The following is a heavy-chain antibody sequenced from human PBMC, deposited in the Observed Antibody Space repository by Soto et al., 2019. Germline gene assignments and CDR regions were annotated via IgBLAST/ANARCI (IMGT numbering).Heavy chain of an antibody. J-gene: IGHJ5*02. CDR3: VRGGSTYAS. Sequence: EVQLVESGGGLVQPGGSLRLSCTASGFTFSDSWMTWVRQAPAKGLVWVARIKPEESEKKNADSVKGRFSISRDNAKNSMYLQMDSLRGEDTAVYYCVRGGSTYASWGQGTLVTVSS. CDR1: GFTFSDSW. CDR2: IKPEESEK. D-gene: IGHD4-4*01. V-gene: IGHV3-7*01.